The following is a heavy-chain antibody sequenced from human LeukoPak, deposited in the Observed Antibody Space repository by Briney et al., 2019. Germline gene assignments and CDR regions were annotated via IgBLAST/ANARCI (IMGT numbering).Heavy chain of an antibody. CDR1: GFTFSNYW. V-gene: IGHV3-7*01. CDR3: ARSLWPEDY. CDR2: INQDGSDK. Sequence: GGSLRLSCAASGFTFSNYWMSWVRQAPGKGLEGVANINQDGSDKKYVDSVKGRFTISRDSAKNSHYLQMNSLRVEDTAVYYCARSLWPEDYWGQGTLVTVSS. J-gene: IGHJ4*02. D-gene: IGHD2-21*01.